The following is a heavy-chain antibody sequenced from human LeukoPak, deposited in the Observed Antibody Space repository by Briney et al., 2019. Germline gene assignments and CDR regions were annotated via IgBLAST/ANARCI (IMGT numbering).Heavy chain of an antibody. CDR3: ARDGHYDFWSGYYSQCYFDY. Sequence: PGGSLRLSCAASGFTFSSYAMHWVRQAPGKGLEWVAVISYDGSNKYYADSVKGRFTISRDNSKNTLYLQMNSLRAEDTAVYYCARDGHYDFWSGYYSQCYFDYWGQGTLVTVSS. D-gene: IGHD3-3*01. CDR1: GFTFSSYA. V-gene: IGHV3-30-3*01. J-gene: IGHJ4*02. CDR2: ISYDGSNK.